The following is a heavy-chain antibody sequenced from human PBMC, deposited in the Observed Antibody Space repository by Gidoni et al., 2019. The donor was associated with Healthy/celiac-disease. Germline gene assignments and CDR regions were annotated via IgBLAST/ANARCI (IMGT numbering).Heavy chain of an antibody. CDR2: IYYSGST. CDR3: ARDPRQQLVLYYYYGMDV. CDR1: GRSISSSTSY. V-gene: IGHV4-39*07. Sequence: QLQLQESCPGLVKPSEPLSLTCTVSGRSISSSTSYWGWIRQPPGKGLEWIGSIYYSGSTYYNPSLKSRVTISVDTSKNQFSLKLSSVTAADTAVYYCARDPRQQLVLYYYYGMDVWGQGTTVTVSS. J-gene: IGHJ6*02. D-gene: IGHD6-13*01.